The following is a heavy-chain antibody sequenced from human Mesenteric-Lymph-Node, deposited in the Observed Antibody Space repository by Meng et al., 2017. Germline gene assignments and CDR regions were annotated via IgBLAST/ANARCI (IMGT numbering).Heavy chain of an antibody. Sequence: LQLRWAGPGLVKPSETLSLTCTVSGGSISSSSYYGGWIRQPPGKGLEWIGSIYYSGSTYYNPSLKSRVTISVDTSKNQFSLKLSSVTAADTAVYYCASPLGILGIVDLWGRGTLVTVSS. J-gene: IGHJ2*01. CDR1: GGSISSSSYY. CDR2: IYYSGST. D-gene: IGHD7-27*01. V-gene: IGHV4-39*01. CDR3: ASPLGILGIVDL.